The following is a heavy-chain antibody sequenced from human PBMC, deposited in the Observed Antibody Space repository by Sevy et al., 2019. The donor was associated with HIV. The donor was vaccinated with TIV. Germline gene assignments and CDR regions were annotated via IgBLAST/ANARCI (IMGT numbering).Heavy chain of an antibody. D-gene: IGHD2-8*02. CDR2: IYPGDSDT. CDR1: GYSFTSYW. J-gene: IGHJ4*02. V-gene: IGHV5-51*01. Sequence: GESLKISCKGSGYSFTSYWIGWVRQMPGKGLEWMGIIYPGDSDTRYSPSFQGQVTISAEKSISTAYLQWSSLKASDTAMYYCAGGYCTGGVCYSSYYWGQGTLVTVSS. CDR3: AGGYCTGGVCYSSYY.